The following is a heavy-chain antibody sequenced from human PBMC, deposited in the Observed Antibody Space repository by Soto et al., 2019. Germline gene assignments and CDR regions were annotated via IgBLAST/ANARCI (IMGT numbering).Heavy chain of an antibody. CDR1: GFTFSGSA. V-gene: IGHV3-73*02. CDR3: VSKAAGCTYLQH. J-gene: IGHJ1*01. CDR2: IRSKANSYAT. D-gene: IGHD6-13*01. Sequence: EVQLVESGGGLVQPGGSLKLSCAASGFTFSGSAMHWVRQASGKGLEWVGRIRSKANSYATAYAASVKGRFTISRDDSKNTLYLKMDRLRAEDTGGYYCVSKAAGCTYLQHWGQGTLVNVPS.